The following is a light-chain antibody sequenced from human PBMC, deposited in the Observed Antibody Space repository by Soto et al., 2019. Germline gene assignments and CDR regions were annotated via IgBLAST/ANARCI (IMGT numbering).Light chain of an antibody. CDR1: QRVSSSY. V-gene: IGKV3-20*01. CDR3: QQYGSSSFT. CDR2: GAS. Sequence: EILLTQSPGTLSLSPGERATLSCRASQRVSSSYLAWYQQKPGQTPRLLIYGASSRATGIPDRFSGSGSGTDFTLTINRLEPEDFAVYYCQQYGSSSFTFGQGTKLEIK. J-gene: IGKJ2*01.